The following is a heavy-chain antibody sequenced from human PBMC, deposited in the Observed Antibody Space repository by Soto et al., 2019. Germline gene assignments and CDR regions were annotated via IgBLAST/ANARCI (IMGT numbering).Heavy chain of an antibody. Sequence: GGSLRLSCAASGVTFSSYSMNWVRQAPGKGLEWVSYISSSSSTIYYADSVKGRFTISRDNAKNSLYLQMNSLRAEDTAVYYCARDLGRSWYPEYFQPWGQGTLVTVSS. J-gene: IGHJ1*01. CDR2: ISSSSSTI. D-gene: IGHD6-13*01. CDR3: ARDLGRSWYPEYFQP. V-gene: IGHV3-48*01. CDR1: GVTFSSYS.